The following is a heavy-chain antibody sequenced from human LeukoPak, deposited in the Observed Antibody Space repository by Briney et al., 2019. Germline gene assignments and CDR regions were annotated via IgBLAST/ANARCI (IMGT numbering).Heavy chain of an antibody. V-gene: IGHV1-2*06. D-gene: IGHD6-6*01. CDR1: GYTFTGYY. CDR3: ARDSSSSGRGSYFDY. CDR2: INPNSGGT. Sequence: GASVKVSCKASGYTFTGYYMHWVRQAPGQGLEWMGRINPNSGGTNYAQKFQGRVTMTRDTSISTAYMELSRLRSDDTAVYYCARDSSSSGRGSYFDYWGQGTLVTVSS. J-gene: IGHJ4*02.